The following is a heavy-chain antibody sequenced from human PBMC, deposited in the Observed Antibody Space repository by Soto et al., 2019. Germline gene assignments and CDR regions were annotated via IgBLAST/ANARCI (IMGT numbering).Heavy chain of an antibody. D-gene: IGHD3-10*01. CDR1: GFTFSGSA. CDR2: VSGGGSDA. V-gene: IGHV3-23*01. CDR3: AKKLHFGSGTHSFYFDY. J-gene: IGHJ4*02. Sequence: GGSLRLCCAASGFTFSGSAMHWVRQAPGKGLEWVSIVSGGGSDAFYADSVKGRFAISRDNSKNTLYLQMNSLTAEDTAVYYCAKKLHFGSGTHSFYFDYWGQGTLVTVSS.